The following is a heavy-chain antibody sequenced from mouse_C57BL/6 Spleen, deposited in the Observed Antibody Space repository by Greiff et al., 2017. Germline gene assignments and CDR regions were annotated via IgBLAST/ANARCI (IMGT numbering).Heavy chain of an antibody. Sequence: EVQRVESGPVLVKPGASVKMSCKASGYTFTDYYMNWVKQSHGKSLEWIGVINPYNGGTSYNQKFKGKATLTVDKSSSTAYMELNSLTSEDSAVYYCAKEEGFTTVVATENYFDDWGKGTTLTVSS. CDR3: AKEEGFTTVVATENYFDD. J-gene: IGHJ2*01. CDR1: GYTFTDYY. CDR2: INPYNGGT. V-gene: IGHV1-19*01. D-gene: IGHD1-1*01.